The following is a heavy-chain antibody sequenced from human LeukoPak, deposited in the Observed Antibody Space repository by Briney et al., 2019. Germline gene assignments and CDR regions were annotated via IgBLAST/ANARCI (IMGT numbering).Heavy chain of an antibody. CDR3: ARDQEAFDY. J-gene: IGHJ4*02. CDR1: GYSFTSNY. Sequence: ASVKVSCKASGYSFTSNYIHWVRQAPGQGLEWMGMIYPRDGSTSYAQKFQGRVTVTRDTSTSTVHMELSGLRSEDTGVYYCARDQEAFDYWGQGTLVTVSS. CDR2: IYPRDGST. V-gene: IGHV1-46*01.